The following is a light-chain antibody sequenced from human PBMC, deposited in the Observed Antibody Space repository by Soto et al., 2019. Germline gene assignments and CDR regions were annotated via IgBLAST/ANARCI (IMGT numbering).Light chain of an antibody. Sequence: DIQMTQSPSTLSASVGDRVTITCRASQSISSWLAWYQQKPGKAPKLLIYDASSLEIGVPSRFSGSGSRTEFTLTISSLQPDDFAMYYCQQYNSYSRTFGQGTKVDIK. CDR1: QSISSW. V-gene: IGKV1-5*01. J-gene: IGKJ1*01. CDR2: DAS. CDR3: QQYNSYSRT.